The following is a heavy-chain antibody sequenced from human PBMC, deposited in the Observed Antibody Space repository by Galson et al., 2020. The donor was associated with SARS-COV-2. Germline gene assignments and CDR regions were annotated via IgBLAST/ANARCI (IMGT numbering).Heavy chain of an antibody. CDR1: GFSFSNYG. J-gene: IGHJ6*02. D-gene: IGHD5-12*01. CDR3: ARHGAYSENDPYGCDDGFDV. Sequence: ASVTVSCKASGFSFSNYGFSWVRQAPGQGLEWMAWISGYKGNTKFAQKFQERVTMTTDTSTSTAYMELRRLTSDDTAIYYCARHGAYSENDPYGCDDGFDVWGHGATVIVSS. V-gene: IGHV1-18*04. CDR2: ISGYKGNT.